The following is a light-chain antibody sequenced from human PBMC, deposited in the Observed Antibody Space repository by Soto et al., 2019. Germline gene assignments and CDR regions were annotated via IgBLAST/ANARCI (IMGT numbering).Light chain of an antibody. CDR2: SAS. V-gene: IGKV3-20*01. Sequence: EIVLTQSPGTLSLPPGERATLFCRASQSVAPSQLAWYQQKPGQAPRLLIHSASTRAPGIPDRFSASGAGTDFTLTISRLEPEDSAVYYCQQYGGSPFTFGPGTKVDIK. CDR1: QSVAPSQ. J-gene: IGKJ3*01. CDR3: QQYGGSPFT.